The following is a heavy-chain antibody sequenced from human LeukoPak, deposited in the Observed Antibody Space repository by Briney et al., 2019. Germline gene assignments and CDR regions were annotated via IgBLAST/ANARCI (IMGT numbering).Heavy chain of an antibody. Sequence: GGSLRLSCAASGFTFSSYWMSWVRQAPGKGLEWVANIKQDGSETYYVDSVKGRFTSSRDNAKSSLYLQMNSLRAEDTAVYYCPSETYLGYYSGKGTLVTVSS. D-gene: IGHD7-27*01. CDR1: GFTFSSYW. CDR2: IKQDGSET. J-gene: IGHJ4*02. CDR3: PSETYLGYY. V-gene: IGHV3-7*01.